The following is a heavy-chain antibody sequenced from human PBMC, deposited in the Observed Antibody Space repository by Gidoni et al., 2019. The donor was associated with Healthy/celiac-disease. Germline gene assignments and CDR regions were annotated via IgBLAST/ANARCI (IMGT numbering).Heavy chain of an antibody. CDR2: IYYSGST. CDR3: ARHVVVVAATPLDY. Sequence: QLQLQESGPGLVKPSETLSLTCTVSGGPISSSSYYWGWIRQPPGKGLEWIGSIYYSGSTYYNPSLKSRVTISVDTSKNQFSLKLSSVTAADTAVYYCARHVVVVAATPLDYWGQGTLVTVSS. D-gene: IGHD2-15*01. CDR1: GGPISSSSYY. V-gene: IGHV4-39*01. J-gene: IGHJ4*02.